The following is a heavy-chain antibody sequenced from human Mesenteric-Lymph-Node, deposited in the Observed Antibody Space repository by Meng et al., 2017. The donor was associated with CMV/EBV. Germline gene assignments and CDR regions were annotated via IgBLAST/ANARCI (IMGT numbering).Heavy chain of an antibody. D-gene: IGHD2/OR15-2a*01. CDR1: GITLSAFS. Sequence: GGSLRLSCVGSGITLSAFSMSWVRQVPGKGPEWVAKIKEDGSAKDYVESVKGRFTISRDNAKNSLYLQMNSLRDEDTAVYYCVRDYWNYFDYWGQGVLVTVSS. CDR2: IKEDGSAK. V-gene: IGHV3-7*01. J-gene: IGHJ4*02. CDR3: VRDYWNYFDY.